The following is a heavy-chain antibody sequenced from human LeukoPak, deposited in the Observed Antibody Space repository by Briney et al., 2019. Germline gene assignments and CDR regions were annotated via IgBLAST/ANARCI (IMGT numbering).Heavy chain of an antibody. CDR1: GXTFSSYA. CDR3: ARGLAATPH. D-gene: IGHD2-15*01. CDR2: IKQDGSEK. Sequence: GGSLRLSCAASGXTFSSYAISWVRQAPGKGLEWVANIKQDGSEKYYVDSVKGRFTISRDNAKNSLYLQMNSLRAEDTAVYYCARGLAATPHWGQGTLVTVSS. V-gene: IGHV3-7*05. J-gene: IGHJ4*02.